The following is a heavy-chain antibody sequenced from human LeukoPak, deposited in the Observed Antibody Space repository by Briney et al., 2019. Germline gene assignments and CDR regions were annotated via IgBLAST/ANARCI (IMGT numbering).Heavy chain of an antibody. CDR3: ARGELTGGWFDP. V-gene: IGHV4-39*07. CDR2: IYYSGST. D-gene: IGHD1-7*01. CDR1: GGSISSSSYY. J-gene: IGHJ5*02. Sequence: SETLSLTCTVSGGSISSSSYYWGWIRQPPGKGLEWIGSIYYSGSTYYNPSLKKRVTISVDTSKNQFSLKLSSVTAADTAVYYCARGELTGGWFDPWGQGTLVTVSS.